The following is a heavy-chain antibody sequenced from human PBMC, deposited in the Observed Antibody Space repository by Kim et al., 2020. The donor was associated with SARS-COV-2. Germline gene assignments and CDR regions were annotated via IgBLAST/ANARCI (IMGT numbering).Heavy chain of an antibody. Sequence: SETLSLTCTVSGGSISSSSYYWGWIRQPPGKGLEWIGSIYYSGSTYYNPSLKSRVTISVDTSKNQFSLKLSSVTAADTAVYYCARHYYWYLDVWGQGTTVTVSS. V-gene: IGHV4-39*01. CDR3: ARHYYWYLDV. J-gene: IGHJ6*03. CDR1: GGSISSSSYY. CDR2: IYYSGST.